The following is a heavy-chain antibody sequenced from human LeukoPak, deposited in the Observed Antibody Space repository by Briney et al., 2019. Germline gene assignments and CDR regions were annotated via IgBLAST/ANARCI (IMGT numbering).Heavy chain of an antibody. CDR2: ISSSSSYI. J-gene: IGHJ4*02. D-gene: IGHD6-13*01. CDR1: GFTFSSYS. CDR3: ARDRNLGSQFDY. Sequence: GGSLRLFCAASGFTFSSYSMNWVRHAPAKGLEWVSSISSSSSYIYYADSVKGRFTISRDNAKNSLYLQMNSLRAEDTAVYYCARDRNLGSQFDYWGRGTLVTVSS. V-gene: IGHV3-21*01.